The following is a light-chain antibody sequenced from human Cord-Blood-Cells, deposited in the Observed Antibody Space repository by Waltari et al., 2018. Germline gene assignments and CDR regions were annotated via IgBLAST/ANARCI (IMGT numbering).Light chain of an antibody. J-gene: IGKJ1*01. V-gene: IGKV3-11*01. Sequence: EIVLTQSPATLCLSPGERATLSCRASQSVSSYLAWYQQKPGQAPRLLIYDTSNRATGIPARFSGRGSGTDFTLTISSLEPEDFAVYYCQQKTFGQGTKVEIK. CDR2: DTS. CDR3: QQKT. CDR1: QSVSSY.